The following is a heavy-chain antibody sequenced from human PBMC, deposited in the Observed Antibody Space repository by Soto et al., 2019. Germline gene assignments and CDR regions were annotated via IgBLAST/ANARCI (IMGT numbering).Heavy chain of an antibody. CDR3: AKDRGSGGSNVFYYMDV. J-gene: IGHJ6*03. CDR2: INIDGSST. Sequence: GGSLRLSCAASGFTFSSYWMHWVRQAPGKGLVWVSRINIDGSSTSYADSVKGRFTISRDNAKNTLYLQMNSLRAEDTAVYYCAKDRGSGGSNVFYYMDVWGKGTTVTVSS. D-gene: IGHD2-15*01. V-gene: IGHV3-74*01. CDR1: GFTFSSYW.